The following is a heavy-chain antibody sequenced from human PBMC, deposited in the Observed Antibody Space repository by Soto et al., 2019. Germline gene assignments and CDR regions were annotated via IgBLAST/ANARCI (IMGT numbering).Heavy chain of an antibody. CDR3: VKALGGGYNRRAIDI. Sequence: PGGSLRLSCSSSGFNFSSYAMHWVRQAPGKGLEYVSAISNNGGSTYYADSVKGRFTISRDNSKNTLYLQMSSLTVEDTAVYYCVKALGGGYNRRAIDIWGQGTMVTVSS. V-gene: IGHV3-64D*08. CDR2: ISNNGGST. D-gene: IGHD5-12*01. J-gene: IGHJ3*02. CDR1: GFNFSSYA.